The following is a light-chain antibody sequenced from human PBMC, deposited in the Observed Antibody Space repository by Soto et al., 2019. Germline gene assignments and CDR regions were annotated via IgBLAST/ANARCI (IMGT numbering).Light chain of an antibody. Sequence: QSALTQPASVSGSPGQSITISCTGTSSDVGGYNYVSWYQQHPDKAPKLMIYEVTNRPSGVSNRFSGSKSGNTASLTISGLQAEDEGDYYCSSYTSTTILVFGGGTKVTVL. CDR2: EVT. J-gene: IGLJ3*02. CDR1: SSDVGGYNY. CDR3: SSYTSTTILV. V-gene: IGLV2-14*01.